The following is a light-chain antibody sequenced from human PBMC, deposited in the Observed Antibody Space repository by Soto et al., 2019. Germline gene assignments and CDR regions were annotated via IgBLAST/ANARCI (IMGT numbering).Light chain of an antibody. CDR2: ATS. CDR1: QSVSSN. Sequence: ELVMTQSPATLSVSPGERATLSCRASQSVSSNLAWYQQKPGQAPRLLIYATSTRATGIPDRFSGSGSGTEFTLTISSLQSEDFAVYHCQQYDNKPPITFGQGTDWRL. V-gene: IGKV3-15*01. J-gene: IGKJ5*01. CDR3: QQYDNKPPIT.